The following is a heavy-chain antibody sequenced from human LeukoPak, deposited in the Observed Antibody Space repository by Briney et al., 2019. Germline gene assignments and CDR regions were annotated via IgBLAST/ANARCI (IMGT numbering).Heavy chain of an antibody. D-gene: IGHD1-14*01. Sequence: ASVKVSCKASGYTFTSYDINWVRQAPGQGLEWMGGIIPIFGTANYAQKFQGRVTITTDESTSTAYMELSSLRSEDTAVYYCARPENNWFDPWGQGTLVTVSS. V-gene: IGHV1-69*05. CDR1: GYTFTSYD. CDR3: ARPENNWFDP. J-gene: IGHJ5*02. CDR2: IIPIFGTA.